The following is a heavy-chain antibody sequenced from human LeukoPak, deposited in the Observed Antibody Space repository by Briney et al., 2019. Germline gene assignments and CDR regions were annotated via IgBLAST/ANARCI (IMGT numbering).Heavy chain of an antibody. Sequence: AGGSLRLSCAASGFTFSSYDMHWVRQATGKGLEWVSAIGTAGDTYYPGSVKGRFTISRENAKNSLYLQMNSLRAGDTAVYYCARDEDYWGSTTHFDYWGQGTLVTVSS. CDR3: ARDEDYWGSTTHFDY. V-gene: IGHV3-13*01. D-gene: IGHD3-16*01. CDR1: GFTFSSYD. CDR2: IGTAGDT. J-gene: IGHJ4*02.